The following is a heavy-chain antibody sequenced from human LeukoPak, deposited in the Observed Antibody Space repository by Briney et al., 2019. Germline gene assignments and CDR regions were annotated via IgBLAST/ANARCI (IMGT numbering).Heavy chain of an antibody. Sequence: GGSLRLSCAGSGFTFSRYWMSWVRQAPGKGLEWVANIKQDGSAKYYVDSVKGRFTTSRDNAKNSLYLQMNSLRVEDTAVYYCARAAGLYSSGWYFDYWGQGTLVTVSS. V-gene: IGHV3-7*01. J-gene: IGHJ4*02. CDR2: IKQDGSAK. CDR1: GFTFSRYW. D-gene: IGHD6-19*01. CDR3: ARAAGLYSSGWYFDY.